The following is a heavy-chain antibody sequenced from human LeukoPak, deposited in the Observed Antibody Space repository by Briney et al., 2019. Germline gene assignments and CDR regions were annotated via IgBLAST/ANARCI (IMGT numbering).Heavy chain of an antibody. CDR2: ISSSGGST. CDR3: AKAITGTKAFDI. V-gene: IGHV3-23*01. D-gene: IGHD1-20*01. CDR1: GFTFTSYA. J-gene: IGHJ3*02. Sequence: GGSLRLSCAASGFTFTSYAMNWVRQAPGKGLEWVSHISSSGGSTYYAGSVKGPFTISRDNSKNTLYLQMNSLRAEDTAVYYCAKAITGTKAFDIWGQGTMVAVSS.